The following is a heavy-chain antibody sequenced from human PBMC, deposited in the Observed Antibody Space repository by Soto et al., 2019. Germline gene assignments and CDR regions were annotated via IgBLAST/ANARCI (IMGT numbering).Heavy chain of an antibody. CDR1: GFRFNNYA. V-gene: IGHV3-23*01. CDR3: AKGDCGGDCSLFEY. CDR2: TSGSGGST. D-gene: IGHD2-21*02. Sequence: EVQLLESGGGLVQPGGSLRLSCAASGFRFNNYAMSWVRQAPGKGLEWVSRTSGSGGSTHYPDSVKGRFTISRDNSKYTLHLQMNSLRAEDTAMYYCAKGDCGGDCSLFEYWGQGTLVTVSS. J-gene: IGHJ4*02.